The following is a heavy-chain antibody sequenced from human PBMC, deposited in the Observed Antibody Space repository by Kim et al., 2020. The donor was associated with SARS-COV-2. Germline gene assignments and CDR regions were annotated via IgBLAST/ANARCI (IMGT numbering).Heavy chain of an antibody. CDR1: GFTVSSNY. CDR2: IYSGGST. CDR3: ARDPGRSWTTNLYGMDV. J-gene: IGHJ6*02. V-gene: IGHV3-53*01. D-gene: IGHD6-13*01. Sequence: GGSLRLSCAASGFTVSSNYMSWVRQAPGKGLEWVSVIYSGGSTYYADSVKGRFTISRDNSKNTLYLQMNSLRAEDTAVYYCARDPGRSWTTNLYGMDVWGQGTTVTVSS.